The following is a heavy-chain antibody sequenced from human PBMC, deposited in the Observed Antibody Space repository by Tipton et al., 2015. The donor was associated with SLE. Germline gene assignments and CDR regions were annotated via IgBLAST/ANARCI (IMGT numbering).Heavy chain of an antibody. Sequence: TLSLTCTVSGGSLSSGSYYWSWIRQPAGKGLEWIGRIYTSGSTNYNPSLKSRVTISVDTSKNQFSLKLSSVTAADTAVYYCARDKYSSSPIGYYYYMDVWGKGTTVTVSS. CDR2: IYTSGST. CDR3: ARDKYSSSPIGYYYYMDV. D-gene: IGHD6-6*01. CDR1: GGSLSSGSYY. J-gene: IGHJ6*03. V-gene: IGHV4-61*02.